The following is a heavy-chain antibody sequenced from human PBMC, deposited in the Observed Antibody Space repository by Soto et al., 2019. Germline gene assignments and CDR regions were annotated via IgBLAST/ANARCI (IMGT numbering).Heavy chain of an antibody. J-gene: IGHJ3*02. CDR1: GFTFSSYS. CDR3: ARVVGDSSGNDAFDI. CDR2: ISSSSSYI. D-gene: IGHD3-22*01. V-gene: IGHV3-21*01. Sequence: PGGSLRLSCAASGFTFSSYSMNWVRQAPGKGLEWVSSISSSSSYIYYADSVKGRFTISRDNAKNSLYLQMNSLRAEDTAVYYCARVVGDSSGNDAFDIWGQGTMVTVSS.